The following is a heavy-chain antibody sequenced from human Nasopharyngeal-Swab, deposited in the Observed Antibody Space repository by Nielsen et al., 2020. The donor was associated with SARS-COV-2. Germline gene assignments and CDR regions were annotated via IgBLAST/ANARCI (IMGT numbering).Heavy chain of an antibody. J-gene: IGHJ6*02. D-gene: IGHD3-10*01. CDR2: IYWDDGK. Sequence: WIRQPPGKALEWLALIYWDDGKRYSPSLKSRLTITKDTSKNQVVLTMTNMDPVDTATYYCARIMTMVQGVIQDYYGMDVWGQGTTVTVSS. CDR3: ARIMTMVQGVIQDYYGMDV. V-gene: IGHV2-5*02.